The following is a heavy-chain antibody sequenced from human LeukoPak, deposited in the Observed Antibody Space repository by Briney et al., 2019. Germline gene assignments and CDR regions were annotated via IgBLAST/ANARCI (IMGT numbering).Heavy chain of an antibody. V-gene: IGHV3-20*04. D-gene: IGHD4-17*01. Sequence: GGSLRLSCAASGFTLSNYDMNWVRQAPGKGPEWVSTITWNGANTGYADSVKGRFTISRDNAKSSLSLQMNSLSPEDTAFYYCARSSTTMTTRYFDLWGRGTLVTVSS. CDR3: ARSSTTMTTRYFDL. J-gene: IGHJ2*01. CDR2: ITWNGANT. CDR1: GFTLSNYD.